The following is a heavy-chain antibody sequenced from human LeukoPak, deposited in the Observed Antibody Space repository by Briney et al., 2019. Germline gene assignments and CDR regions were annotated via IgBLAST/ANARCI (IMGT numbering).Heavy chain of an antibody. CDR2: INHSGST. J-gene: IGHJ4*02. D-gene: IGHD5-18*01. V-gene: IGHV4-34*01. CDR3: ARVRGYSYFMDY. Sequence: PSETLSLTCAVYGGSFSGYYWSWIRQPPGKGLEWIGEINHSGSTNYNPSLKNRVTISVDTSKNQFSLKLSSVSAADTAVYYCARVRGYSYFMDYWGQGTLVTVSS. CDR1: GGSFSGYY.